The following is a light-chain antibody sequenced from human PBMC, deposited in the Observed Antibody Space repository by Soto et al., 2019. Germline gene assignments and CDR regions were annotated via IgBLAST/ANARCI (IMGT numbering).Light chain of an antibody. J-gene: IGKJ4*01. CDR2: GAS. Sequence: EIVLTQSPGTLSLSPGERATLSCRASQSVTSSYLAWYQQKPGQAPRLLIYGASSRATGIPDRFSGSGSGTDFTLTISRVEPEEFAVYYCEQYGSSPPISFGGVTTVDI. CDR3: EQYGSSPPIS. V-gene: IGKV3-20*01. CDR1: QSVTSSY.